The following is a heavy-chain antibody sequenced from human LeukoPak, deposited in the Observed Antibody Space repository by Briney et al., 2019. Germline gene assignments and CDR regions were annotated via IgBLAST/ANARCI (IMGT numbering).Heavy chain of an antibody. J-gene: IGHJ5*02. Sequence: SETLSLTCTVSGGSISSSSYYWGWIRQPPGKGLEWIGSIYYSGSTYYNPSLKSRVTISVDTSKNQFSLKLSSVTAADTAVYYCARKSRLRYFDWLTRNNWFDPWGQGTLVTVSS. CDR2: IYYSGST. CDR3: ARKSRLRYFDWLTRNNWFDP. CDR1: GGSISSSSYY. V-gene: IGHV4-39*01. D-gene: IGHD3-9*01.